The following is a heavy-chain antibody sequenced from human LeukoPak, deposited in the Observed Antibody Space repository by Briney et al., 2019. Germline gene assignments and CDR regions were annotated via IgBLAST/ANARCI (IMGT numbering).Heavy chain of an antibody. D-gene: IGHD3-22*01. CDR1: GFIFNDYW. CDR3: VRDGFYSDSSGYPFGY. Sequence: QPGGSLRLSCAVSGFIFNDYWMAWVRQAPGKGLEWVANIKPDESERNYVDSVKGRVTISRDSAKNSLFLQMNSLRAEDTAVYYCVRDGFYSDSSGYPFGYWGQGTLVTVSS. V-gene: IGHV3-7*01. J-gene: IGHJ4*02. CDR2: IKPDESER.